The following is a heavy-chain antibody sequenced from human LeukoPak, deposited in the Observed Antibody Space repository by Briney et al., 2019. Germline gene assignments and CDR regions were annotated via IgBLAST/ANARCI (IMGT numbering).Heavy chain of an antibody. Sequence: PGGSLRLSCAASGFTFSSYAMHWVRQAPGKGLEWVAVISYDGSNKYYADSVKGRFTISRGNSKNTLYLQMNSLRAEDTAVYYCARGYSYGPVYYYGMDVWGQGTTVTVSS. D-gene: IGHD5-18*01. CDR3: ARGYSYGPVYYYGMDV. V-gene: IGHV3-30-3*01. CDR2: ISYDGSNK. CDR1: GFTFSSYA. J-gene: IGHJ6*02.